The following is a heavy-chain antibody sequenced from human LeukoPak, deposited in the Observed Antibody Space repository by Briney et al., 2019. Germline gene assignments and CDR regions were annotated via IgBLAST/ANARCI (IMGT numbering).Heavy chain of an antibody. CDR3: ASHYGENYYFDY. CDR2: IYYSGST. V-gene: IGHV4-59*01. Sequence: SETLSLTCNVSGGSISSYYWSWIRQPPGKGLEWIGYIYYSGSTNYNPSLKSRVTISVDTSKNHFSLELSSVTAADTAVYYCASHYGENYYFDYWGQGTLVTVSS. CDR1: GGSISSYY. J-gene: IGHJ4*02. D-gene: IGHD4-17*01.